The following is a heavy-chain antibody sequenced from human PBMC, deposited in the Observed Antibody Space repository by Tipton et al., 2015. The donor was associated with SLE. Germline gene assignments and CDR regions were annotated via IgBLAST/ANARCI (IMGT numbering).Heavy chain of an antibody. CDR2: ISFDGSKT. CDR1: GFTFSTFL. Sequence: SLRLSCAASGFTFSTFLIHWVRQAPGKGLEWVALISFDGSKTYYRDSVEGRFTISRDNARNTLYLQMNSLRADDTAVYYCARTMTGAYFDHWGQGTLATVSS. J-gene: IGHJ4*02. CDR3: ARTMTGAYFDH. D-gene: IGHD3-9*01. V-gene: IGHV3-30*04.